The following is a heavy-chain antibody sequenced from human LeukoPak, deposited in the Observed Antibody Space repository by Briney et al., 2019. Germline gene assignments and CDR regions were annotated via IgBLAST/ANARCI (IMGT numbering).Heavy chain of an antibody. CDR3: VRTGDTERFDY. CDR2: IRYDGSKK. V-gene: IGHV3-33*01. Sequence: PGRSLRLSCAASGFTFSSYGMHWVRQAPGMGLEWVALIRYDGSKKDYADSVKGRFTISRDNSKNTLYLQMNSLRAEDTAMYYCVRTGDTERFDYWGQGTLVTVSS. D-gene: IGHD1-1*01. CDR1: GFTFSSYG. J-gene: IGHJ4*02.